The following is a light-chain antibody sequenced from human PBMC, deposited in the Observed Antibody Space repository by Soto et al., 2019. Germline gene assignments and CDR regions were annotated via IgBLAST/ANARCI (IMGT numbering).Light chain of an antibody. Sequence: EIVLTQSPGTLSLSPGERATLSCRASQSVSSSYLAWYQQKPGQAPRLLIYAASSRATGIPDRFSGSGSGTDFTLTISRLEPEDFAVYYCQQYGSSPPITFGPGTRLEIK. J-gene: IGKJ5*01. CDR1: QSVSSSY. CDR3: QQYGSSPPIT. V-gene: IGKV3-20*01. CDR2: AAS.